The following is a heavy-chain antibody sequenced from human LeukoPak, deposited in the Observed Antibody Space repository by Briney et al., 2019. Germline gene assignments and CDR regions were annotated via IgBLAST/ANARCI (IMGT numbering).Heavy chain of an antibody. J-gene: IGHJ6*02. CDR3: AREKYCTNGVCKAYYYGMDV. CDR2: IIPIFGTA. Sequence: SVTVSCKASGGTFSSYAISWVRQAPGQGLEWMGGIIPIFGTANYAQKFQGRVTITADESTSTAYMELSSLRSEDTAVYYCAREKYCTNGVCKAYYYGMDVWGQGTTVTVSS. CDR1: GGTFSSYA. D-gene: IGHD2-8*01. V-gene: IGHV1-69*13.